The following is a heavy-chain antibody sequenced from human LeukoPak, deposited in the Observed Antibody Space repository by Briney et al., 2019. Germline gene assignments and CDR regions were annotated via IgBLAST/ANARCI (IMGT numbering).Heavy chain of an antibody. J-gene: IGHJ4*02. D-gene: IGHD4-11*01. V-gene: IGHV1-18*01. CDR1: GYTFITYG. Sequence: ASVKVSCKASGYTFITYGISWVRRAPGQGLEWMGWISSYNGKTNYPQKFQGRVTMTTDTSTSTAYMELRSLRSDDTAVYYCARDGREYSNAPYYWGQGTLVTVSS. CDR2: ISSYNGKT. CDR3: ARDGREYSNAPYY.